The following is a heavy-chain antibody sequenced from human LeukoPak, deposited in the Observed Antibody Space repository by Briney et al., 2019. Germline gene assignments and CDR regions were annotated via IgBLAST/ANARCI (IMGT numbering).Heavy chain of an antibody. J-gene: IGHJ4*02. V-gene: IGHV3-7*01. D-gene: IGHD3-22*01. Sequence: PGGSLRLSCAASGLTFSSYWMSWVRQAPGKGLEWVANIKQDGSEKYYVDSVKGRFTISRDNAKNSLYLQMNSLRAEDTAVYYCARSPNYYDSSGYYDYWGQGTLVTVSS. CDR2: IKQDGSEK. CDR3: ARSPNYYDSSGYYDY. CDR1: GLTFSSYW.